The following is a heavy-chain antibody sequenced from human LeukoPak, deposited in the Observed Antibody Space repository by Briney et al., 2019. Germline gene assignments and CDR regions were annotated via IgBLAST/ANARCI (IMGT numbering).Heavy chain of an antibody. J-gene: IGHJ5*02. CDR2: IRYDGSNK. D-gene: IGHD2-2*01. V-gene: IGHV3-30*02. CDR3: AKVPIVAVPAAIPVWFDP. Sequence: PGGSLRLSCAASGFSFSSYGMRWVRQAPGKGVEWVAFIRYDGSNKYYVDSVKGRFTISRDNSKNTLSLQMNSLRAEDTAVYYCAKVPIVAVPAAIPVWFDPWGQGTLVTVSS. CDR1: GFSFSSYG.